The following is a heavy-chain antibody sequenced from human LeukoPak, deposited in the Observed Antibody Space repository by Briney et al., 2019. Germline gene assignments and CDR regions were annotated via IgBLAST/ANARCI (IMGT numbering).Heavy chain of an antibody. J-gene: IGHJ4*02. V-gene: IGHV3-23*01. CDR1: GFTFSSYA. D-gene: IGHD3-10*01. CDR2: ISGSGGST. CDR3: AKASPWGYGSGSYFDY. Sequence: RGSLRLSCAASGFTFSSYAMSWVRQAPGKGLEWVSAISGSGGSTYYADSVKGRFTISRDNSKNTLYLQMNSLRAEDTAVYYCAKASPWGYGSGSYFDYWGQGTLVTVSS.